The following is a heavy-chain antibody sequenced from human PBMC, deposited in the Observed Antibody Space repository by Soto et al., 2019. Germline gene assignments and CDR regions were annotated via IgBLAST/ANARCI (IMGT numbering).Heavy chain of an antibody. Sequence: GASVKVSCKASGYTFTGYYMHWVRQAPGQGLEWMGRINPNSGGTNYAQKFQGWVTMTRDTSISTAYMELSRLRSDDTAVYYCASGYSYGYYGMDVWGQGTTVTVSS. CDR2: INPNSGGT. D-gene: IGHD5-18*01. J-gene: IGHJ6*02. CDR1: GYTFTGYY. CDR3: ASGYSYGYYGMDV. V-gene: IGHV1-2*04.